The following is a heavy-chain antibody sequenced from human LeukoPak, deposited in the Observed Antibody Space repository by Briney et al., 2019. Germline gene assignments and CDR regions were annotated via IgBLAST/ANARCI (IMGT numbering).Heavy chain of an antibody. J-gene: IGHJ3*02. CDR3: ARRVTMVRGVIGDAFDI. CDR2: VYYSGST. D-gene: IGHD3-10*01. V-gene: IGHV4-39*07. CDR1: GGSVNSYY. Sequence: PSETLSLTCTVSGGSVNSYYWSWIRQPPGKGLEWIGSVYYSGSTYYSPSLKSRGTISVDTSKNQFSLKLNSVTAADTAVYYCARRVTMVRGVIGDAFDIWGQGTVVTVSS.